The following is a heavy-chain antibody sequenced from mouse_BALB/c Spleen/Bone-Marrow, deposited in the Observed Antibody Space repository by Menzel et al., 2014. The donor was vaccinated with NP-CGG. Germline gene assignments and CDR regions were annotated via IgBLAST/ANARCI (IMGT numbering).Heavy chain of an antibody. CDR2: IHPSNGRT. CDR1: GYTFTSYW. CDR3: ARGTARDIKDD. V-gene: IGHV1S81*02. Sequence: HVQLQQSGTELVQPAASVKLSCKASGYTFTSYWIHWVKQRPGQGLEWIGEIHPSNGRTNYSEKFKTKATLTVDKSATTAHMQLRSLTSEDSAVYYCARGTARDIKDDWGEVTSVNVS. J-gene: IGHJ4*01. D-gene: IGHD3-2*01.